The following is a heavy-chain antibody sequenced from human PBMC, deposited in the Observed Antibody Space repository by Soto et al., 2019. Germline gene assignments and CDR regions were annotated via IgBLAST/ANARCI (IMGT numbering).Heavy chain of an antibody. CDR2: IYYSGST. CDR1: GGSISSGGYY. V-gene: IGHV4-31*03. J-gene: IGHJ4*02. CDR3: ARGPTHHLYY. Sequence: QVQLQESVTGLVKPSQTLSLTCTVSGGSISSGGYYWSWIRQHPGNGLEWIGYIYYSGSTYYIPSLKSRVTISVDTSKTQFSLKLSSVTAADTAVYYCARGPTHHLYYWGQGTLVTVSS. D-gene: IGHD4-4*01.